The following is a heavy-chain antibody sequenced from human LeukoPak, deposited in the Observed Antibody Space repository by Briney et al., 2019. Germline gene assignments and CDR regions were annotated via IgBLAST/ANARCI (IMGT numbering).Heavy chain of an antibody. CDR1: GGSISSSSYY. CDR3: ARDLSDYGSGTYRDI. V-gene: IGHV4-61*01. Sequence: SETLSLTCTVSGGSISSSSYYWGWIRQPPGKGLEWIGYIDYSGNTNYNPSLKSRVTISVATSKNQFSLKVSSVTAADTAVYYCARDLSDYGSGTYRDIWGQGTMVTVSS. J-gene: IGHJ3*02. CDR2: IDYSGNT. D-gene: IGHD3-10*01.